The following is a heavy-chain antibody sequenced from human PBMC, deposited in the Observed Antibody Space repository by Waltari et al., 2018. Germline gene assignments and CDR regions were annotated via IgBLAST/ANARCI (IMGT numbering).Heavy chain of an antibody. D-gene: IGHD6-19*01. CDR2: WDKLDNR. J-gene: IGHJ4*02. CDR1: GFSFSTYE. Sequence: EVQLLESGGGLIEPGGSLRLSCVASGFSFSTYEMSWVRQAPGKGLEWVSVWDKLDNRHYGSSVKGRFTISRDNSRNTLYLELNKLRVEDTAKYFCVKGGWLDDWGQGTLVTVSS. CDR3: VKGGWLDD. V-gene: IGHV3-23*03.